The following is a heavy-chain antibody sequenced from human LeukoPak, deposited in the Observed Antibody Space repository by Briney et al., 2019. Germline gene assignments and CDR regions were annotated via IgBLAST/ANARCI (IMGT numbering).Heavy chain of an antibody. J-gene: IGHJ4*02. Sequence: SQTLSLTCAVSGGSISSGGYYWSWIRHPPGKGLEWIGEINHSGSTNYNPSLKSRVTISVDTSKNQFSLKLSSVTAADTAVYYCAREDTAMVYYFDYWGQGTLVTVSS. D-gene: IGHD5-18*01. V-gene: IGHV4-30-2*01. CDR1: GGSISSGGYY. CDR2: INHSGST. CDR3: AREDTAMVYYFDY.